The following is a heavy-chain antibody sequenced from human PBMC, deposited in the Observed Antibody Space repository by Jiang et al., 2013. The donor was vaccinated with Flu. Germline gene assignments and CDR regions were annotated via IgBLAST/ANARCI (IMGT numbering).Heavy chain of an antibody. D-gene: IGHD2-21*02. CDR2: IYWDDDK. CDR3: AHMTVVVTAAHFDY. V-gene: IGHV2-5*02. Sequence: LEWLALIYWDDDKRYSPSLKSRLTITKDTSKNQVVLTMTNMDSVDTGTYYCAHMTVVVTAAHFDYWGQGTLVTVSS. J-gene: IGHJ4*02.